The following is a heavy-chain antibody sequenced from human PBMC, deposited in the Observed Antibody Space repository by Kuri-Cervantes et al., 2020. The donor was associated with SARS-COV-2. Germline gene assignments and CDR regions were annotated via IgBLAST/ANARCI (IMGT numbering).Heavy chain of an antibody. J-gene: IGHJ3*02. Sequence: GGSLRLSCAASGFTVSYHYMSWVRQAPGKGLEWVSAIYIGGTTFYAASVKGRFTIPRDSSKNTLSLQMNSLRAEDTAVNYCARGRNVVDRVVHAFDIWGQGTVVTVSS. D-gene: IGHD2-15*01. CDR1: GFTVSYHY. V-gene: IGHV3-66*01. CDR2: IYIGGTT. CDR3: ARGRNVVDRVVHAFDI.